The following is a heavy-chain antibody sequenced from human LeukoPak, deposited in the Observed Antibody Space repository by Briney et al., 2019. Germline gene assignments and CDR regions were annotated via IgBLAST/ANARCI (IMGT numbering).Heavy chain of an antibody. CDR2: IYYSGST. D-gene: IGHD4-23*01. CDR1: GGSISSGGYY. V-gene: IGHV4-31*03. Sequence: SQTLSLTCTVSGGSISSGGYYWSWIRQHPGKGLEWIGYIYYSGSTYYNPSLKSRVTISVDASKNQFSLKLSSVTAADTAVYYCARKDYGGTPTFDYWGQGTLVTVSS. J-gene: IGHJ4*02. CDR3: ARKDYGGTPTFDY.